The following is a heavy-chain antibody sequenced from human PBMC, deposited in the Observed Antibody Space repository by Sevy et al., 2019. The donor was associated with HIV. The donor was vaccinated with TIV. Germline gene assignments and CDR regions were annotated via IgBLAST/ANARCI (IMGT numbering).Heavy chain of an antibody. CDR3: AKDTQYSSSSHLYYYGMDV. D-gene: IGHD6-13*01. CDR1: GFTFDDYA. Sequence: GGSLRLSCVASGFTFDDYAMHWVRQAPGKGLEWVSGISWNSGSIGYADSVKGRFTISRDNAKNSLYLQMNSLRAEDTALYYCAKDTQYSSSSHLYYYGMDVWGQGTTVTVSS. CDR2: ISWNSGSI. V-gene: IGHV3-9*01. J-gene: IGHJ6*02.